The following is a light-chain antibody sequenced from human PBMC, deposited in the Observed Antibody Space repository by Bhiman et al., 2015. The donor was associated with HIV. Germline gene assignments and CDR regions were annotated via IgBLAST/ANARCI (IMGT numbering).Light chain of an antibody. V-gene: IGLV2-14*03. CDR1: SSDLGAYTY. CDR3: TSYTTTGFFV. J-gene: IGLJ1*01. Sequence: QSALTQPASVSGSPGQSITISCTGTSSDLGAYTYVSWYQQHPGKAPKLMICDVNKRPSGISNRFSGSKSGNTASLTISGVQAEDEADYYCTSYTTTGFFVFGSATKVTVL. CDR2: DVN.